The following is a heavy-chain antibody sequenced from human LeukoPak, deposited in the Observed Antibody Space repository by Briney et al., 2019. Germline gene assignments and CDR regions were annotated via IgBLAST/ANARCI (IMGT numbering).Heavy chain of an antibody. CDR2: ISYDGSNK. Sequence: PGGSLRLSCAASGFTFSSYGMHWVRQAPGKGLEWVAVISYDGSNKYYADSVKGRFTISRDNSKNTLYLQMNSLRAEDTAVYYCEKDLGSNSRVLDYWGQGTLVTVSS. V-gene: IGHV3-30*18. CDR1: GFTFSSYG. D-gene: IGHD2/OR15-2a*01. CDR3: EKDLGSNSRVLDY. J-gene: IGHJ4*02.